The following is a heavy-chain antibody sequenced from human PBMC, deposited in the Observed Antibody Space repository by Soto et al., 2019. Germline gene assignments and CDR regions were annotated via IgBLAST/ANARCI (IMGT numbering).Heavy chain of an antibody. CDR3: ASHYDMWSGYLSPVDY. CDR1: GYTSGVNN. D-gene: IGHD3-3*01. J-gene: IGHJ4*02. V-gene: IGHV3-11*01. CDR2: FDTGGTKI. Sequence: QVQLVESGGDLVKPGGSLRLSCAASGYTSGVNNLSWIPQPPGRGRGGISSFDTGGTKIYYAASVKGRFTITRDNAKNSLYLEMNSLRDEDTAVYYCASHYDMWSGYLSPVDYWGQGTLVTVSS.